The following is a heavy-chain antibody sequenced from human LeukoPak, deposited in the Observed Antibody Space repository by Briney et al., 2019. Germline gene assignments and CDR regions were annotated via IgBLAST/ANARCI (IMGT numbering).Heavy chain of an antibody. CDR3: ARVGYTDTWYSSPPFDY. D-gene: IGHD2-15*01. CDR1: GFTVSSNY. V-gene: IGHV3-66*01. CDR2: IYSGGST. Sequence: GGSLRLSCAVSGFTVSSNYMSWVRQAPGEGLEWVSIIYSGGSTYYADSVKGRFTISRDNSKNILYLQMNSLRAEDTALYYCARVGYTDTWYSSPPFDYWGQGTLVTVSS. J-gene: IGHJ4*02.